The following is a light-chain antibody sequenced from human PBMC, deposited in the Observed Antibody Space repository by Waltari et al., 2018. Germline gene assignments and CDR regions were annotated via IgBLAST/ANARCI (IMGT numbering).Light chain of an antibody. V-gene: IGLV3-10*01. CDR1: ELPRKC. J-gene: IGLJ1*01. Sequence: SYELTQPPSVSVSPGQTARIPCSGHELPRKCAYWFQQKSGQAPRLVIYADTKRPAGLPERFSGSSSGTVATLTISGAQVDDEADYYCYSSDSTGLRVFGGGTTVVVL. CDR2: ADT. CDR3: YSSDSTGLRV.